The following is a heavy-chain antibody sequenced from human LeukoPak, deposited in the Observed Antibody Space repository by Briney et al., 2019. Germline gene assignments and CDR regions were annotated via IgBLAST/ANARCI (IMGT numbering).Heavy chain of an antibody. CDR1: GFTVSSNY. D-gene: IGHD6-13*01. CDR3: ARAYSSSWYESDY. J-gene: IGHJ4*02. CDR2: IYSGGST. V-gene: IGHV3-53*01. Sequence: GGSLRLSCAASGFTVSSNYMSWVGQAPGKGLEWVSVIYSGGSTYHADSVKGRFTISRDNSKNTLYLQMNSLRAEDTAVYYCARAYSSSWYESDYWGQGTLVTVSS.